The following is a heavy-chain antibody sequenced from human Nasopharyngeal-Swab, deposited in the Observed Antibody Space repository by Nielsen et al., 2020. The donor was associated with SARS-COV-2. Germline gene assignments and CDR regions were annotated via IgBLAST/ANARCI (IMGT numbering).Heavy chain of an antibody. Sequence: GGSLRLSCTTSGFTFGDYAMSWFRQAPGKGLEWVGCIRSKTYGGATEYAASVKGRFTISRDGAESIAYLQMNSLETEDTGVYYCARSVGSFYGQGAFDIWGQGTMVTVSS. CDR1: GFTFGDYA. J-gene: IGHJ3*02. CDR3: ARSVGSFYGQGAFDI. V-gene: IGHV3-49*01. D-gene: IGHD1-26*01. CDR2: IRSKTYGGAT.